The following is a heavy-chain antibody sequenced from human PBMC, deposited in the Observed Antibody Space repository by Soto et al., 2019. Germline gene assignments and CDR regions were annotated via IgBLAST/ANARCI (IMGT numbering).Heavy chain of an antibody. D-gene: IGHD3-22*01. Sequence: EVQLLESGGGLVQPGGSLRLSCAASGFTFSTYAMSWVRQAPGKGLEWVSAISGGGGSTYYADSVKGRFTISRDNSKNTLYLQMNGLRGEDTALYYCAKAFDSGGYHYERAFDYWGQGTLVTVSS. V-gene: IGHV3-23*01. CDR1: GFTFSTYA. CDR3: AKAFDSGGYHYERAFDY. CDR2: ISGGGGST. J-gene: IGHJ4*02.